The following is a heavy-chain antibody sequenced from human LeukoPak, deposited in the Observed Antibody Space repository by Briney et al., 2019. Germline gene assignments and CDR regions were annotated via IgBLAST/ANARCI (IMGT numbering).Heavy chain of an antibody. CDR1: GFTFSSYA. J-gene: IGHJ5*02. V-gene: IGHV3-23*01. D-gene: IGHD3-10*01. Sequence: PPGESLRLSCAASGFTFSSYAMSWVRQAPGKGLEWVSAISSSGGSTYYADSVKGRFTISRDNSKNTLYLQMNSLRAEDTAVYYCANLKGVGSGTSRWFDPWGQGTLATVSS. CDR2: ISSSGGST. CDR3: ANLKGVGSGTSRWFDP.